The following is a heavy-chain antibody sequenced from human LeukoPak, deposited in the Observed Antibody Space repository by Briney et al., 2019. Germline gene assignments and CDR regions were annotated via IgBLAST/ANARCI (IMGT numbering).Heavy chain of an antibody. CDR2: IKQDGSEK. J-gene: IGHJ4*02. CDR3: ARFPYYYDSSGYYTSFYFDY. Sequence: GGSLRLSCAASGFTFSTYWMSWVRQVPGKGLEWVANIKQDGSEKYYVDSVKGRFTISRDNAKNSLYLQMNSLRAEDTAVYYCARFPYYYDSSGYYTSFYFDYWGQGTLVTVSS. D-gene: IGHD3-22*01. V-gene: IGHV3-7*01. CDR1: GFTFSTYW.